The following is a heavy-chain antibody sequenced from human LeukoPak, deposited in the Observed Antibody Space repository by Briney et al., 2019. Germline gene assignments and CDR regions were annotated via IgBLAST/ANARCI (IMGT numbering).Heavy chain of an antibody. Sequence: GASVKVSCKASGYTFTGYYMHWVRQAPGQGLEWMGWINPNSGGTNYAQKFQGRVTMTRDTSISTAYMELSRLRSDDTAVYYCARGSYGPPGTFPYGMDVWGQGTTVTVSS. J-gene: IGHJ6*02. D-gene: IGHD1-14*01. V-gene: IGHV1-2*02. CDR2: INPNSGGT. CDR1: GYTFTGYY. CDR3: ARGSYGPPGTFPYGMDV.